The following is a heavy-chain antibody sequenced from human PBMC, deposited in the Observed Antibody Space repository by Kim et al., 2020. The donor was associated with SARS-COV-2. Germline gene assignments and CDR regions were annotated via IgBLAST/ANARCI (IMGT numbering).Heavy chain of an antibody. V-gene: IGHV3-23*01. D-gene: IGHD3-3*01. J-gene: IGHJ4*02. Sequence: YAPDCVKGTFTISRNNSKNTLYLQKNSLRAKVTAVYYCAERSPWSGGFDYWGQGTLVTVSS. CDR3: AERSPWSGGFDY.